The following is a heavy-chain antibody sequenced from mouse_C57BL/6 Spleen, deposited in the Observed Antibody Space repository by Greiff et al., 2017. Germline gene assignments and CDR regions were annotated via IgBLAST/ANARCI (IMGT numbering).Heavy chain of an antibody. Sequence: VQLVESGAELVKPGASVKISCKASGYAFSSYGMNWVKQRPGTGLEWIGQIYPGDGDTNYNGQFKGKGTLTADKSSSTAYKQLSSLTAEDAAVYFCTRSVVARYFDVWGTGTTVTVSS. V-gene: IGHV1-80*01. J-gene: IGHJ1*03. CDR2: IYPGDGDT. CDR3: TRSVVARYFDV. CDR1: GYAFSSYG. D-gene: IGHD1-1*01.